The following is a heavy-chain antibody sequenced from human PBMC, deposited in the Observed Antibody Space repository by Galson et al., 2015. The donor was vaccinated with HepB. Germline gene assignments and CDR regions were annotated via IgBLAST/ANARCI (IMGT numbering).Heavy chain of an antibody. D-gene: IGHD4-17*01. CDR2: INWNGGST. J-gene: IGHJ6*02. V-gene: IGHV3-20*04. CDR1: GFTFDEYG. Sequence: LRLSCAASGFTFDEYGMSWVRQAPGKGLEWVSGINWNGGSTGYADSVKGRITISRGNAKNSLNLQMNSLRAEDTALYYCARHGGDGAFDYYYGMDVWGQGTTVTVSS. CDR3: ARHGGDGAFDYYYGMDV.